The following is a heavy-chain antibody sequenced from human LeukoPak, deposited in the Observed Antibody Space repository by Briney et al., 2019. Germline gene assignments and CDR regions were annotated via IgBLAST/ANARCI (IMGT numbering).Heavy chain of an antibody. J-gene: IGHJ5*02. D-gene: IGHD2-2*01. CDR2: IKQDGSEK. Sequence: GGSLRLSCAASGFTFSSYWMSWVRQAPGKGLEWVANIKQDGSEKYYVDSVKGRSTISRDNAKNSLYLQMNSLRAEDTAVYYCARDRGYCSSTSCYSWFDPWGQGTLVTVSS. V-gene: IGHV3-7*01. CDR3: ARDRGYCSSTSCYSWFDP. CDR1: GFTFSSYW.